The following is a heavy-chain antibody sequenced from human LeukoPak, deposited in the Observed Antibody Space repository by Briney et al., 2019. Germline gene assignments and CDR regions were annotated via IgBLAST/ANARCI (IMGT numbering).Heavy chain of an antibody. V-gene: IGHV4-34*01. D-gene: IGHD6-19*01. CDR2: INHSGST. Sequence: SETLSLTCAAYGGSFSGYYWSWIRQPPGKGLEWIGEINHSGSTNYNPSLESRVTISVDTSKNQFSLKLSSVTAADTAVYYCARCFVRRNRAVAARREFDYWGQGTLVTVSS. CDR3: ARCFVRRNRAVAARREFDY. CDR1: GGSFSGYY. J-gene: IGHJ4*02.